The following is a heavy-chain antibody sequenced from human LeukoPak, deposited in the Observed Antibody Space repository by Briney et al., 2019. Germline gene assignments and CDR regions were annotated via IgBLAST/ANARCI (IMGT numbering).Heavy chain of an antibody. CDR3: ARDYLWAFDF. CDR1: GFTFSSYR. Sequence: GGSLRLSCAASGFTFSSYRLNWVRQAPGKGLEWVSYISASSGNIKYADSVKGRFTISRDKAKNSLYLQMNSLRAEDTAVYYCARDYLWAFDFWGQGTLVTVSS. J-gene: IGHJ4*03. CDR2: ISASSGNI. V-gene: IGHV3-48*01. D-gene: IGHD3-16*01.